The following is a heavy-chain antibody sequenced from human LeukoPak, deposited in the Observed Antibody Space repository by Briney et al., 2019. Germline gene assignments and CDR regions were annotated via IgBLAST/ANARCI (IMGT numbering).Heavy chain of an antibody. Sequence: GGSLRLSCAASGFTLSSYAMSWVRQAPGKGLEWVSAISDSGNTYHADSVKGRFTISRDSSKNTLYLQMNSLRAEDTAVYYCAKHYKDIVVVPAFWGQGTLVTVSS. CDR3: AKHYKDIVVVPAF. J-gene: IGHJ4*02. D-gene: IGHD2-2*01. V-gene: IGHV3-23*01. CDR2: ISDSGNT. CDR1: GFTLSSYA.